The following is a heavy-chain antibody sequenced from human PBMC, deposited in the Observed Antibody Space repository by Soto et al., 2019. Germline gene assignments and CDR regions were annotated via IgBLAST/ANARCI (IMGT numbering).Heavy chain of an antibody. Sequence: SETLSLTCTVSGGSISSYYWSWIRQPPGKGLEWIGYIYYSGSTNYNPSLKSRVTISVDTSKNQFSLKLSSVTAADTAVYYCARLIVVVPAAIGWFDPWGQGTLVTVSS. D-gene: IGHD2-2*01. CDR3: ARLIVVVPAAIGWFDP. J-gene: IGHJ5*02. CDR1: GGSISSYY. CDR2: IYYSGST. V-gene: IGHV4-59*08.